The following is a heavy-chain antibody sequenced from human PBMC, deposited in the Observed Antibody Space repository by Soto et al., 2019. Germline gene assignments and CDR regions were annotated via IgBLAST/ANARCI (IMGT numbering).Heavy chain of an antibody. Sequence: SETLSLTCTVSGGSITSGDNYWSWIRQPPGKGLEWIEYIYYSGHTYYNPSLKSRLTISVDTSKNHFSLRLSSVTAADTAVYYCARTYWSGWGRRRFDSWGQGALVTVSS. CDR2: IYYSGHT. CDR3: ARTYWSGWGRRRFDS. V-gene: IGHV4-30-4*01. CDR1: GGSITSGDNY. D-gene: IGHD3-3*01. J-gene: IGHJ4*02.